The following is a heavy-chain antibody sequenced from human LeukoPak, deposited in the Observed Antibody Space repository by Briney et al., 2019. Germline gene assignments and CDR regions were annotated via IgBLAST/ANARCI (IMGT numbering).Heavy chain of an antibody. D-gene: IGHD2-2*01. CDR2: IYFTGTGST. V-gene: IGHV4-59*08. CDR3: ARHREKSSYYGVDWFDP. Sequence: PSETLSLTCTVSGGSITSFYWSWIRQPPGKGLEWIGYIYFTGTGSTNYSPSLKSRVTISVDTSKNQFSLKLSSVTAADTAVYYCARHREKSSYYGVDWFDPWGQGTLVTVSS. J-gene: IGHJ5*02. CDR1: GGSITSFY.